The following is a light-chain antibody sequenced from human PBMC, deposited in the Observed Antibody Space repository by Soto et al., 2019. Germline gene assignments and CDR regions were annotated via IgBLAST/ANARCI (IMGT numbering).Light chain of an antibody. J-gene: IGLJ1*01. CDR2: DDN. CDR3: GSWDSSLSAYV. V-gene: IGLV1-51*01. CDR1: SSNIGGNS. Sequence: SVLTQPPSVSAAPGQKVTISCSGSSSNIGGNSVSWYQQLPGTAPKLLIYDDNKRPSGIPDRFSVSKSGTSATLGITGFQTGDEADYYCGSWDSSLSAYVFGTGTKVTVL.